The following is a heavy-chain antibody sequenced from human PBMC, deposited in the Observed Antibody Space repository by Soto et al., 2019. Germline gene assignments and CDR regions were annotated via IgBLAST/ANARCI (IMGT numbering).Heavy chain of an antibody. CDR1: GFAFSSYF. V-gene: IGHV3-33*01. D-gene: IGHD3-22*01. CDR2: IWYDGSNQ. CDR3: AREYYYDSSGYYFDY. Sequence: GGSLSLSCAASGFAFSSYFMLWVRQAPGKGLEWVAVIWYDGSNQYYADSVKGRFTISRGNSKNTLYLQMNSLRAEDTAVYYCAREYYYDSSGYYFDYWGQGTLVTVSS. J-gene: IGHJ4*02.